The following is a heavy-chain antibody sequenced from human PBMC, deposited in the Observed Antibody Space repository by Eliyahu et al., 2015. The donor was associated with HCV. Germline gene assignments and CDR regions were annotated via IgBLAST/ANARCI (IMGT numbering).Heavy chain of an antibody. J-gene: IGHJ5*02. CDR2: IYYSGST. CDR3: ARAPGGADSSGSFP. CDR1: GXSISSYY. D-gene: IGHD3-22*01. V-gene: IGHV4-59*01. Sequence: QVQLQESXPGLXKPSETLSLTCTVSGXSISSYYWSWIRXPPGKGLEWIGYIYYSGSTNYNPSLKSRVTISVDTSKNQFSLKLSSVTAADTAVYYCARAPGGADSSGSFPWGQGTLVTVSS.